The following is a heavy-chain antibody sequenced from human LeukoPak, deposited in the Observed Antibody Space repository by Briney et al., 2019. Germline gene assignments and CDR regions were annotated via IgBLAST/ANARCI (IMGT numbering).Heavy chain of an antibody. CDR2: INPNSGGT. V-gene: IGHV1-2*02. J-gene: IGHJ6*03. CDR3: ARGWRRLPQGYYMDV. D-gene: IGHD6-25*01. CDR1: GYTFTGYY. Sequence: ASVKVSCKASGYTFTGYYMHWVRQAPGQGLEWMGWINPNSGGTNYAQKFQVRVTMTRDTSISTAYMELSRLRSDDTAVYYCARGWRRLPQGYYMDVWGKGTTVTVSS.